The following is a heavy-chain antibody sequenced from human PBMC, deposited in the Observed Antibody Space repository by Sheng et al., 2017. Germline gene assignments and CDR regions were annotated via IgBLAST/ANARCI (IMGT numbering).Heavy chain of an antibody. Sequence: VQLVQSGGGVVQPGRSLRLSCAASGFTFSTYAMHWVRQAPGKGLEWIAYISNGGRNIFYAESVKGRFTVSRDNAKNSVYLQMTSLRTEDTAMYYCAFIMIRGLLSADGGVDVWGQGTTVTVSS. J-gene: IGHJ6*02. CDR2: ISNGGRNI. V-gene: IGHV3-48*01. CDR3: AFIMIRGLLSADGGVDV. CDR1: GFTFSTYA. D-gene: IGHD3-10*01.